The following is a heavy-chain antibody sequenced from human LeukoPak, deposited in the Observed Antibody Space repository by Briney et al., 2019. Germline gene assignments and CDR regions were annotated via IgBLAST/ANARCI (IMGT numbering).Heavy chain of an antibody. J-gene: IGHJ4*02. D-gene: IGHD6-13*01. CDR2: ISSSSSYI. CDR1: GFTFSSYS. CDR3: AKGQQLDY. Sequence: GGSLRLSCAASGFTFSSYSMNWVRQAPGKGLEWVSSISSSSSYIYYADSVKGRFTISRDNSKNTLYLQMNSLRAEDTAVYYCAKGQQLDYWGQGTLVTVSS. V-gene: IGHV3-21*01.